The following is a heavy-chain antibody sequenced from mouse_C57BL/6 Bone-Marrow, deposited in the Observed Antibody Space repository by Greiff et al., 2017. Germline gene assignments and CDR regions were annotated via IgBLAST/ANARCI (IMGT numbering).Heavy chain of an antibody. D-gene: IGHD2-2*01. J-gene: IGHJ3*01. Sequence: QVQLQQSGAELVRPGASVTLSCKASGYTFTDYEMHWVKQTPVHGLEWIGAIDPETGGTAYNQKFKGKAILTADKSSSTAYMELRSLTSEDSAVYYCTRSMVTGGFAYWGQGTLVTVSA. CDR2: IDPETGGT. CDR3: TRSMVTGGFAY. V-gene: IGHV1-15*01. CDR1: GYTFTDYE.